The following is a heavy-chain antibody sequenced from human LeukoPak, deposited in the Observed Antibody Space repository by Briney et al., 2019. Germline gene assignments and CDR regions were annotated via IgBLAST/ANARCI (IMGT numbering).Heavy chain of an antibody. CDR3: ARRLERWDPVRGDAFGV. CDR2: INQSGTI. J-gene: IGHJ3*01. V-gene: IGHV4-34*01. CDR1: VGSFSGYY. Sequence: SETLSLTCAVYVGSFSGYYWSWFRQPPGKGLEWIGEINQSGTINYNPSLKSRMIISVDTSKNQFSLKLRSVTAADTAIYYCARRLERWDPVRGDAFGVWDQGTLVTV. D-gene: IGHD3-3*01.